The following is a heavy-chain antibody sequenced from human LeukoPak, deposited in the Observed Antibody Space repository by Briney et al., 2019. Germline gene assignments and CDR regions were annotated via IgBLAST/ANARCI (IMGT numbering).Heavy chain of an antibody. Sequence: PGGSLRLSCAASGFTFSSYAMSWVRQAPGKGLEWVSAISGSGGSTYYADSVKGRFAISRDNSKNTLYLQMNSLRAEDTAVYYCAKDRSLVGAGFDYWGQGTLVTVSS. CDR3: AKDRSLVGAGFDY. CDR1: GFTFSSYA. J-gene: IGHJ4*02. D-gene: IGHD1-26*01. V-gene: IGHV3-23*01. CDR2: ISGSGGST.